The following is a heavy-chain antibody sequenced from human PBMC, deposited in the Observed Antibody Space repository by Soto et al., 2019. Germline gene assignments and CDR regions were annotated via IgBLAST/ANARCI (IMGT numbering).Heavy chain of an antibody. CDR3: ARDNRVTIGGGYHINWFAP. CDR2: IIPIFGTA. Sequence: GASVKVSCKASGGTFSSYAISWVRQAPGQGLEWMGGIIPIFGTANYAQKFQGRVTITADESTSTAYMELSSLRSEDTAVYYCARDNRVTIGGGYHINWFAPWGQGTLVTVSS. J-gene: IGHJ5*02. V-gene: IGHV1-69*13. D-gene: IGHD2-15*01. CDR1: GGTFSSYA.